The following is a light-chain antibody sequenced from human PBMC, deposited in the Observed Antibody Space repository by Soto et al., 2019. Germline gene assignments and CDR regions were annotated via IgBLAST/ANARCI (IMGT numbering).Light chain of an antibody. CDR3: QQYGSSPPFT. Sequence: EIVLTQSPGTLSLSPGERATLSCRAIQSVSSSYLAWYQQKPGQAPRLLIYGASSRATGIPDRFSGSGSGTDFTLTISRLEPEDFAVYYCQQYGSSPPFTFGQGTMVDIK. CDR1: QSVSSSY. CDR2: GAS. J-gene: IGKJ2*01. V-gene: IGKV3-20*01.